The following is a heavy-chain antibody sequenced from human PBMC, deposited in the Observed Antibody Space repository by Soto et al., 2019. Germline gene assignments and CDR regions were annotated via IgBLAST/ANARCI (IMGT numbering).Heavy chain of an antibody. CDR2: IKQDGSEK. J-gene: IGHJ4*02. D-gene: IGHD5-12*01. CDR1: GFTFSSYW. V-gene: IGHV3-7*01. Sequence: PGGSLRLSCAASGFTFSSYWMSWVRQAPGKGLEWVANIKQDGSEKYYVDSVKGRFTISRDNAKNSLYLQMNSLRAEDTAVYYCATSPGGYSGYDYFDYWGQGTLVTVSS. CDR3: ATSPGGYSGYDYFDY.